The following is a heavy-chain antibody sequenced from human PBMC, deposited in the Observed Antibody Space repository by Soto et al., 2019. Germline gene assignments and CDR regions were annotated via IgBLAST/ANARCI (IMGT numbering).Heavy chain of an antibody. D-gene: IGHD2-2*01. V-gene: IGHV4-61*01. J-gene: IGHJ6*02. Sequence: SETLSLTCTVSGGSVSSGSYYWSWIRQPPGKGLEWVGYIYNSGSTKYNPSLKSRVTISLDTSKNQFSLKLSSVTAADTAVYYCARDRGSIVVVPAATDVWGQGTTVT. CDR3: ARDRGSIVVVPAATDV. CDR2: IYNSGST. CDR1: GGSVSSGSYY.